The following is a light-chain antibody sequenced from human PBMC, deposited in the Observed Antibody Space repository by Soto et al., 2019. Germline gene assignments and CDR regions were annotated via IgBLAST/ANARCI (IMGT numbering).Light chain of an antibody. J-gene: IGKJ2*01. CDR2: AAS. CDR1: QSISSY. V-gene: IGKV1-39*01. CDR3: QQSYSTPYT. Sequence: DIQMTQSPSSLSASVGERVTITCRASQSISSYLNWYQQKPGKAPKLLIYAASSLQSGVPSRFSGSGPGTDFTLTISSLQPEDFATYYCQQSYSTPYTFGQGTKLEIK.